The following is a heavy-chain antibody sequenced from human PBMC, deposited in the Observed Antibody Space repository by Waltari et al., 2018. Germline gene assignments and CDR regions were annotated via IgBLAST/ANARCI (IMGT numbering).Heavy chain of an antibody. V-gene: IGHV4-59*01. CDR2: IYYSGST. Sequence: QVQLQESGPGLVKPSETLSLTCTVSGGSISSYYWSWIRQPPGKGPEWIGYIYYSGSTNYNPSLKSRVTISVDTSKNQFSLKLSSVTAADTAVYYCARGVPSYYDFWSGYYGAPYYFDYWGQGTLVTVSS. J-gene: IGHJ4*02. CDR3: ARGVPSYYDFWSGYYGAPYYFDY. CDR1: GGSISSYY. D-gene: IGHD3-3*01.